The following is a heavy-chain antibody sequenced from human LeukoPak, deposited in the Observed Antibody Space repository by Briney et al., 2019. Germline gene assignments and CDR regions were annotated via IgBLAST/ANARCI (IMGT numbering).Heavy chain of an antibody. D-gene: IGHD3-10*01. CDR2: ISSSSSYI. CDR1: GFTFSSYS. V-gene: IGHV3-21*04. J-gene: IGHJ4*02. CDR3: AREDFMVRGVITDY. Sequence: GGSLRLSCAASGFTFSSYSMNWVRQAPGKGLEWVSSISSSSSYIYYADSVKGRFTISRDNAKNSLYLQMNSLRAEDTAVYYCAREDFMVRGVITDYWGQGTLVTVSS.